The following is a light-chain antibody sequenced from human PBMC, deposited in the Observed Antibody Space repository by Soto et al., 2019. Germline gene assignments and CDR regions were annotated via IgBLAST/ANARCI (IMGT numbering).Light chain of an antibody. Sequence: DIQMTQSPASVSASVGDRVTITCRASQDINSWLAWYQQKPGIAPKLVISAASNLESGVPSRFSVSGSGTEFTLTTSSLQPEDFETYYCQQGSNFPFTFGGGTKVPSK. V-gene: IGKV1-12*02. J-gene: IGKJ4*01. CDR3: QQGSNFPFT. CDR1: QDINSW. CDR2: AAS.